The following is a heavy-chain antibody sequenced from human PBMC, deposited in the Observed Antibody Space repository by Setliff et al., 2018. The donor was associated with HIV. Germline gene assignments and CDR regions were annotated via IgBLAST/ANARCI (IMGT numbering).Heavy chain of an antibody. Sequence: SETLSLTCAVSGGSISSNNWWSWVRQPPGKGLEWIGEIYHSGSTNYNPSLKSRVTISVDKSKNQFSLKLSSVTAADTAVYYCARAVHSPSTYYLNWGGFDFWGQGTLVTVSS. CDR1: GGSISSNNW. CDR3: ARAVHSPSTYYLNWGGFDF. CDR2: IYHSGST. J-gene: IGHJ4*01. V-gene: IGHV4-4*02. D-gene: IGHD3-10*01.